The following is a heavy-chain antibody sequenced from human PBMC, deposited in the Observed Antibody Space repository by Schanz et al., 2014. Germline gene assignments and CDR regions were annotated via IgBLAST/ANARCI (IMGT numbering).Heavy chain of an antibody. D-gene: IGHD2-2*01. CDR3: ARDPTAYCSDTSCLGTSFDY. V-gene: IGHV1-46*03. Sequence: QVQLVQSGAEVKKPGASVKVSCKASGYTFASYSMHWVRQAPGQGLEWMGSINPSGGGTSYALRFQDRVTVTRDTSRSTVYMELSSLRSEDTAVYYCARDPTAYCSDTSCLGTSFDYWGQGTLVTVSS. CDR1: GYTFASYS. CDR2: INPSGGGT. J-gene: IGHJ4*02.